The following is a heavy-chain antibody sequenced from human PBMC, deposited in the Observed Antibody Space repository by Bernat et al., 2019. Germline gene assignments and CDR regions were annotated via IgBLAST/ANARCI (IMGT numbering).Heavy chain of an antibody. CDR3: ARDPPGAVAGTDY. Sequence: QVQLVQSGAEVKKPGASVKVSCEASGYTFTSYGISWVRQAPGQGLEWMGWISAYNGNTNYTPKFQGRVTMTADTSTSTAYMELRSLRSDDTAIYYCARDPPGAVAGTDYWGQGTLVTVSS. V-gene: IGHV1-18*01. CDR2: ISAYNGNT. D-gene: IGHD6-19*01. J-gene: IGHJ4*02. CDR1: GYTFTSYG.